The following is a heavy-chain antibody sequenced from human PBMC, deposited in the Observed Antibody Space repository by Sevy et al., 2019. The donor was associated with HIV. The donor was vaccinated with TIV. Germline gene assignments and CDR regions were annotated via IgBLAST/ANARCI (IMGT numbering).Heavy chain of an antibody. D-gene: IGHD5-18*01. Sequence: GGSLRLSCAASGFTFSSYSVNWVRQAPGKGLEWVSYISSGGIIYYVDSLEGRFTISRYNAMNTLNLQMNSLRAEATAVYHCAREGGYTDKGMDVWGQGTTVTVSS. CDR1: GFTFSSYS. J-gene: IGHJ6*02. V-gene: IGHV3-48*01. CDR2: ISSGGII. CDR3: AREGGYTDKGMDV.